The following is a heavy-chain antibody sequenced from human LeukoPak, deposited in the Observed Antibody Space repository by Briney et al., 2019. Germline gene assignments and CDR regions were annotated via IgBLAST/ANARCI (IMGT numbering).Heavy chain of an antibody. CDR1: GGSISSYY. D-gene: IGHD5-24*01. V-gene: IGHV4-4*09. CDR2: IYTSGST. CDR3: ARHSLRDGYNYFDY. Sequence: PSETLSLTCTASGGSISSYYWSWIRQPPGKGLEWIGYIYTSGSTNYNPSLKSRVTISVDTSKNQFSLKLSSVTAADTAVYYCARHSLRDGYNYFDYWGQGTLVTVSS. J-gene: IGHJ4*02.